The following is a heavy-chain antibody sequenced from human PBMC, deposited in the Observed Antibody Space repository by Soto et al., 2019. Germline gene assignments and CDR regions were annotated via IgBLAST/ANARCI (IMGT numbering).Heavy chain of an antibody. J-gene: IGHJ3*02. CDR2: IVVGSGNT. CDR1: GFTFTSSA. CDR3: AAPRAHLLYSIAFDI. V-gene: IGHV1-58*01. Sequence: WASVKVSCKASGFTFTSSAVQWVRQARGQRLEWIGWIVVGSGNTNYAQKFQERVTITRDMSTSTAYMELSSLRSEDTAVYYCAAPRAHLLYSIAFDIWGQGTMVTVSS. D-gene: IGHD2-2*02.